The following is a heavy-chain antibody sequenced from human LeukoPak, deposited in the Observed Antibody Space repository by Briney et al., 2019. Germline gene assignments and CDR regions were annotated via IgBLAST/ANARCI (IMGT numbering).Heavy chain of an antibody. Sequence: ASVKVSCKASGYPFTTYLIHWVRQAPGQGLEWLGEINTSSGGTNYAPKFQGRVTMTRDTSTSTVYMELSSLTSEDTAVYLCVRDPANGRPDSFDIWGQGTMVTVSS. CDR2: INTSSGGT. CDR1: GYPFTTYL. V-gene: IGHV1-46*01. J-gene: IGHJ3*02. CDR3: VRDPANGRPDSFDI. D-gene: IGHD1-26*01.